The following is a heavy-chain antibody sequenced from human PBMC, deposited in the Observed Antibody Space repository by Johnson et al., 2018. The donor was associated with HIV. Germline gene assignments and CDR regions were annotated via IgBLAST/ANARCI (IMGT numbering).Heavy chain of an antibody. Sequence: QVQLVESGGGVVQPGRSLRLSCAASGFTFSSYGMHWVRQAPGKGLEWVAVMSFDESNKYYADSVKGRFTISRDNSKNTLYLQMNRLRAEDTAMYYCARQFRSVGAPDAFDIWGQGTMVTVSS. CDR3: ARQFRSVGAPDAFDI. V-gene: IGHV3-30*03. J-gene: IGHJ3*02. CDR2: MSFDESNK. D-gene: IGHD1-26*01. CDR1: GFTFSSYG.